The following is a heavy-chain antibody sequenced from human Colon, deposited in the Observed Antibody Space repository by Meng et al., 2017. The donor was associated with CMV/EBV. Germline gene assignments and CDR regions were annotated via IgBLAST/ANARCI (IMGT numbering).Heavy chain of an antibody. V-gene: IGHV4-59*08. Sequence: GSLRLSCSVSGGSINSYYWSWIRQSPGKGPEWIGYIYYSGTTNYNPSLKSRVTISVDTSKNQFSLKLSSVTAADTAVYYCARRLRSGSYYYWGQGTLVTVSS. CDR2: IYYSGTT. D-gene: IGHD1-26*01. CDR3: ARRLRSGSYYY. CDR1: GGSINSYY. J-gene: IGHJ4*02.